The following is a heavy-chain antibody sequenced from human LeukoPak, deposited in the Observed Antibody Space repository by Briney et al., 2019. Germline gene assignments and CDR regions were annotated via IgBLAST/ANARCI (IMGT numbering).Heavy chain of an antibody. CDR2: ISYDGSNK. D-gene: IGHD6-13*01. V-gene: IGHV3-30*01. CDR1: GFTFSSYA. CDR3: ARATLDSRSWVFDY. Sequence: GGSLRLSCAASGFTFSSYAMHWVRQAPGKGLDWVAVISYDGSNKYYADSVKGRFTISRDSSKNTLYLQMNSPRAEDTAVYYCARATLDSRSWVFDYWGQGTLVTVSS. J-gene: IGHJ4*02.